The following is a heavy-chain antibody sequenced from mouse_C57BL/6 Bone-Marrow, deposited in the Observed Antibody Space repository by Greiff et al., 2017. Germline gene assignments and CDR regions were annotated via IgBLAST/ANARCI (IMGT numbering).Heavy chain of an antibody. V-gene: IGHV1-26*01. J-gene: IGHJ4*01. D-gene: IGHD1-1*01. CDR2: INPNNGGT. Sequence: EVQLQQSGPELVKPGASVKISCKASGYTFTDYYMNWVKQSHGKSLEWIGDINPNNGGTSYNQKFKGKATLTVDKSSSTAYMELRSLTSEDSAVYYCALYGSSDYAMDYWVQGTSVTVSS. CDR1: GYTFTDYY. CDR3: ALYGSSDYAMDY.